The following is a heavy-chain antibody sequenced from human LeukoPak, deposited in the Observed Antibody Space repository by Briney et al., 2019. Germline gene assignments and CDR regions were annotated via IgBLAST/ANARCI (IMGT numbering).Heavy chain of an antibody. D-gene: IGHD1-20*01. V-gene: IGHV3-23*01. Sequence: GGSLRLSCAASGFTFSSYGLSWVRQAPGKGLEWVSGISGSGGSTYYADSVKGRFTISRDNSKNTLYLQMNSLRAEDTAVYYCAKEYNWNGFDYWGQGTLVTVSS. CDR2: ISGSGGST. CDR1: GFTFSSYG. J-gene: IGHJ4*02. CDR3: AKEYNWNGFDY.